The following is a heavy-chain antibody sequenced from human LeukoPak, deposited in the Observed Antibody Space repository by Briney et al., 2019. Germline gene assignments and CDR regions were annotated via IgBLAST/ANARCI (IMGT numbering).Heavy chain of an antibody. D-gene: IGHD2-15*01. CDR3: ARMVVAPGYYYYYMDV. CDR1: GGTFSSYA. V-gene: IGHV1-69*01. Sequence: SVKVSCKASGGTFSSYAISWVRQAPGQGLEWMGGIIPIFGTANYAQKFQGRVTITANESTSTAYMELSSLRSEDTAVYYCARMVVAPGYYYYYMDVWGKGTTVTVSS. J-gene: IGHJ6*03. CDR2: IIPIFGTA.